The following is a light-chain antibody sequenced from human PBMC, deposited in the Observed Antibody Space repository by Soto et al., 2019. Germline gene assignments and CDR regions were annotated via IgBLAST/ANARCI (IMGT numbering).Light chain of an antibody. J-gene: IGKJ5*01. CDR1: QSVSSN. V-gene: IGKV3-15*01. CDR2: GAS. CDR3: QQYSNWPPIT. Sequence: EIVMTQSPATLSVSPGERATLSCRASQSVSSNLAWYQQKPGQAPRFLIYGASTRATGIPARFSGSGSGTEFTLTISSLQSEDFAVYYYQQYSNWPPITFGQGTRLEIK.